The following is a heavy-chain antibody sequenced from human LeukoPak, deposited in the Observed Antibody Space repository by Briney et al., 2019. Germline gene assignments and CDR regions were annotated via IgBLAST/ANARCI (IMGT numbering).Heavy chain of an antibody. V-gene: IGHV4-39*07. Sequence: SETLSLTCTVSGGSINSNNYYWGWIRQPPGKGLEWIGSIYYSGSTYYNPTLKSRVTMSVDTSKNQFSLKLSSVTAADTAVYFCARGPYSYDSSGAFDIWGQGTMVTVSS. CDR1: GGSINSNNYY. J-gene: IGHJ3*02. D-gene: IGHD3-22*01. CDR3: ARGPYSYDSSGAFDI. CDR2: IYYSGST.